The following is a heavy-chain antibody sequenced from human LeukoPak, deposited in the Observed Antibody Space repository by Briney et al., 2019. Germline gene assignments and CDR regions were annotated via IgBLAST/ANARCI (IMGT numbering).Heavy chain of an antibody. D-gene: IGHD3-10*01. J-gene: IGHJ4*02. CDR3: ARDLSGTMVRGFFDY. CDR1: GFTFSSYA. Sequence: PGGSLRLSCAASGFTFSSYAIHWVRQDPGKGLEWLGIISYDGSNQDYADSVKGRFTISRDNSKNTLYLQMNSLRGEDTAVYYCARDLSGTMVRGFFDYWGQGTLVTVSS. CDR2: ISYDGSNQ. V-gene: IGHV3-30*04.